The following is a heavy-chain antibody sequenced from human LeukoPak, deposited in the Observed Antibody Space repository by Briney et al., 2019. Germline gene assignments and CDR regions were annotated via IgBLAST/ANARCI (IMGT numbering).Heavy chain of an antibody. CDR2: IYHTGST. CDR1: GTSISSGGYY. V-gene: IGHV4-31*03. CDR3: ARVIGPGSSIDY. J-gene: IGHJ4*02. Sequence: SQTLPLTCTVSGTSISSGGYYWSWIRQHPGKGLECIAYIYHTGSTYYNPSLKSRVIISVDTSQNQFSLTMSSVTAADTAAYYCARVIGPGSSIDYWGQGTQVTVSS. D-gene: IGHD3-10*01.